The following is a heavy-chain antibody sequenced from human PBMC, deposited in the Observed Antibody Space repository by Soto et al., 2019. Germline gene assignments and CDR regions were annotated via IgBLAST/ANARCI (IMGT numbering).Heavy chain of an antibody. J-gene: IGHJ4*02. CDR1: GLTFSGLGMKFSSYG. CDR3: ERSRMPYSDYEPSRD. V-gene: IGHV3-33*03. CDR2: IGGTGSKE. D-gene: IGHD5-12*01. Sequence: QVQLLESGGGVVQPGGSLRLSCVESGLTFSGLGMKFSSYGMEWVRQAPGKGLEWVALIGGTGSKEEYADSVKGRFTIARDNSKNTVYLQMSSLRVEDKGVYYCERSRMPYSDYEPSRDWGPGTLVTVSS.